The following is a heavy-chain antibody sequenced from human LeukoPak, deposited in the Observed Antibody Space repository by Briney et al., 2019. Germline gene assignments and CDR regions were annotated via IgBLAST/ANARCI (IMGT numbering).Heavy chain of an antibody. V-gene: IGHV3-21*01. J-gene: IGHJ4*02. D-gene: IGHD1-7*01. Sequence: PGGSLRLSCAASGFTVSSYSMSWVRQAPGKGLEWVSCISSSSSYIYYADSVKGRFTISRDNAKNSLYLQMNSLRAEDTAVYYCARAHNWKYGSFDFWGQGTLVTVSS. CDR3: ARAHNWKYGSFDF. CDR1: GFTVSSYS. CDR2: ISSSSSYI.